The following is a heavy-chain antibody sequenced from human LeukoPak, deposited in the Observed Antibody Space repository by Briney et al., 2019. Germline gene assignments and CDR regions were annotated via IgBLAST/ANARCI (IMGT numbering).Heavy chain of an antibody. CDR2: IKQDGSDK. CDR3: ARYRNYDSSGYEPRFDY. D-gene: IGHD3-22*01. V-gene: IGHV3-7*05. CDR1: GFTFSSYW. J-gene: IGHJ4*02. Sequence: PGGSLRLSCEASGFTFSSYWMNWVRQAPGKGLEWVANIKQDGSDKYYVDSVKGRFTISRDNAKNSLYLQMNSLRAEDTAVYYCARYRNYDSSGYEPRFDYWGQGTLVTVSS.